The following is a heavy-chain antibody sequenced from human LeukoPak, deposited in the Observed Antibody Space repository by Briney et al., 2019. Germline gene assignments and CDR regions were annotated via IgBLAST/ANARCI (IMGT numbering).Heavy chain of an antibody. V-gene: IGHV1-2*02. J-gene: IGHJ4*02. CDR3: ARDTYSGSYLIPDY. CDR1: GYTFTSNY. D-gene: IGHD1-26*01. CDR2: INPNSGGT. Sequence: GASVKVSCKAFGYTFTSNYMHWVRQAPGQGLEWMGWINPNSGGTNYAQKFQGRVTMTRDTSISTAYMELSRLRSDDTAVYYCARDTYSGSYLIPDYWGQGTLVTVSS.